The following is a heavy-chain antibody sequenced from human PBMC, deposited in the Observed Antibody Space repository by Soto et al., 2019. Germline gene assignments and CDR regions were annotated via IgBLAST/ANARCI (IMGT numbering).Heavy chain of an antibody. CDR3: ARGGAVASSWYFDL. CDR2: ISYNGINI. J-gene: IGHJ2*01. Sequence: QVQVVESGGGVVQPGRSLRLCCTASGLTFSTFAFHWVRQTPGKGLEWVTAISYNGINIYYADSVKGRFTISRDNSKNTLYLQMDSLRAEDTARYYCARGGAVASSWYFDLWGRGTLVTLSS. D-gene: IGHD6-19*01. V-gene: IGHV3-30-3*01. CDR1: GLTFSTFA.